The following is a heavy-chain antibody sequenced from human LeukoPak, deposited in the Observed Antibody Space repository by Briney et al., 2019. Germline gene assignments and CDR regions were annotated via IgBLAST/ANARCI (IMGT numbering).Heavy chain of an antibody. Sequence: SETLSLTCAVYGGSFSGYYWSWIRQPPGKGLEWIGEINHSGSTNYNPSLKSRVTISVDTSKNQFSLKLSSVTAADTAVYYCARGRRIAAAGPDYWGQGTLVTVSS. CDR3: ARGRRIAAAGPDY. CDR1: GGSFSGYY. V-gene: IGHV4-34*01. J-gene: IGHJ4*02. CDR2: INHSGST. D-gene: IGHD6-13*01.